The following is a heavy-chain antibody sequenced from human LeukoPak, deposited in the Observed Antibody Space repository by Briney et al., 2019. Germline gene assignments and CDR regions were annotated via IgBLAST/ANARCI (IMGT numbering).Heavy chain of an antibody. CDR1: GFTFSSYA. D-gene: IGHD1-26*01. V-gene: IGHV3-21*01. CDR2: ISSSSSYI. J-gene: IGHJ4*02. Sequence: KSGGSLRLSCAASGFTFSSYAMSWVRQAPGKGLEWVSSISSSSSYIYYADSVKGRFTISRDNAKNSLYLQMNSLRAEDTAVYYCARRSGSYGDFDYWGQGTLVTVSS. CDR3: ARRSGSYGDFDY.